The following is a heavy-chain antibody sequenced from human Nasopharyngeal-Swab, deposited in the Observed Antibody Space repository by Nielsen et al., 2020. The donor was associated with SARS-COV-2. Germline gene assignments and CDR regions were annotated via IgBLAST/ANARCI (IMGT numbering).Heavy chain of an antibody. V-gene: IGHV4-59*12. D-gene: IGHD2-2*01. Sequence: RQAAGKGLEWIGYIYYSGSTNYNPSLKGRVTISVDTSKNQFSLKLSSVTAADTAVYYCARGPRRQSVVVPAAMRSMDVWGQGTTVTVSS. CDR2: IYYSGST. CDR3: ARGPRRQSVVVPAAMRSMDV. J-gene: IGHJ6*02.